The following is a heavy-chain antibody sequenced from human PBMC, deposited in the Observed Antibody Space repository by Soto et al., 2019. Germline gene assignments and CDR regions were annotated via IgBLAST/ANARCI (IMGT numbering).Heavy chain of an antibody. CDR1: GGTFSSYA. J-gene: IGHJ6*02. CDR3: ARGRVGSIAAGFYYYYGMDV. D-gene: IGHD6-13*01. CDR2: IIPIFGTA. Sequence: GASVKVSCKASGGTFSSYAISWVRQAPGQGLEWMGGIIPIFGTANYAQKFQGRVTITADESTSTAYMELSSLRSEDTAVNYCARGRVGSIAAGFYYYYGMDVWGQGTTVTVSS. V-gene: IGHV1-69*13.